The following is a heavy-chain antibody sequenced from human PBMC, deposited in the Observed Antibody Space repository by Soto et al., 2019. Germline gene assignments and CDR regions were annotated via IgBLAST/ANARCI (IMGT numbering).Heavy chain of an antibody. CDR3: ARSRERWFEP. D-gene: IGHD1-26*01. V-gene: IGHV4-31*03. Sequence: SETLSLTCTVSGGSISSGGYYWSWIRQHPGKGLEWIGYIYYSGSTYYNPSLKSRVTISVDTSKNQFSLKLSSVTAADTAVYYCARSRERWFEPWGQGTLVTVSS. CDR2: IYYSGST. CDR1: GGSISSGGYY. J-gene: IGHJ5*02.